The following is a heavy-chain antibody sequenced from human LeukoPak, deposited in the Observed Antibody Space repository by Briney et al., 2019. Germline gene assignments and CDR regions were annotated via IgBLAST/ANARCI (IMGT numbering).Heavy chain of an antibody. D-gene: IGHD4/OR15-4a*01. V-gene: IGHV3-30-3*01. Sequence: GGSLRLSCAASGFTLRTYAMHWVRQAPGKGLEWVAVISNDAYNKYYADSVKGRFTISRDNSKNTLYLEMNSLRAEDTAVYYCSRDFSGASRIDYWGQGTLATVSS. CDR3: SRDFSGASRIDY. J-gene: IGHJ4*02. CDR2: ISNDAYNK. CDR1: GFTLRTYA.